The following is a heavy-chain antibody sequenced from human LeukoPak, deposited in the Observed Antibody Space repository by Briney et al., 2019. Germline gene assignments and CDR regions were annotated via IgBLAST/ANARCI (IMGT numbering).Heavy chain of an antibody. CDR2: VYNRGTT. CDR1: GGSITSYY. Sequence: PSETLSLTCSVSGGSITSYYWSWIRQSPMKGLEWIGSVYNRGTTYYNPSLKSRVTISGDTSKNQLSLRMTYVTTADTAVYFCARDYGGNSGEFDPWGQETLVTVSS. CDR3: ARDYGGNSGEFDP. J-gene: IGHJ5*02. D-gene: IGHD4-23*01. V-gene: IGHV4-59*01.